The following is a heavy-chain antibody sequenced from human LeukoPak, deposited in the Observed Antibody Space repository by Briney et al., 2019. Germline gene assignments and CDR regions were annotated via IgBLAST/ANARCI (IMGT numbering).Heavy chain of an antibody. CDR2: ISGSGSDL. CDR3: AKDIGNSGSYDYFDY. D-gene: IGHD1-26*01. CDR1: GFTFSDYY. Sequence: PGGSLRLSCIAYGFTFSDYYMNWIRQAPGRGLEWVSYISGSGSDLYYADSVKGRFTISRDNAKNSLYLQMNSLRAEDTALYYCAKDIGNSGSYDYFDYWGQGTLVTVSS. V-gene: IGHV3-11*01. J-gene: IGHJ4*02.